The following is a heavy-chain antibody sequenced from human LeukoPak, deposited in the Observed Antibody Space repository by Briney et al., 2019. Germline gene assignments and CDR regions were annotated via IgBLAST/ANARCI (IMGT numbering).Heavy chain of an antibody. J-gene: IGHJ4*02. D-gene: IGHD2-15*01. CDR2: ISGSGAGT. CDR1: GITFSSYA. Sequence: GGSLGLSCAASGITFSSYAMSWVRQAPGKGLEWVSAISGSGAGTYYADSVKGRFTISRDNSKNTLYLQMNSLRAEDTAIYYCAKLGGYCSGGSCYDFDYWGQGTLVTVSS. CDR3: AKLGGYCSGGSCYDFDY. V-gene: IGHV3-23*01.